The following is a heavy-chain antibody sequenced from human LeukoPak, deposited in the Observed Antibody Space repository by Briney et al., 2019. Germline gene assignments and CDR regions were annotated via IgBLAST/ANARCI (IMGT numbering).Heavy chain of an antibody. CDR3: ARGRKSYGGFQH. Sequence: SETLSLTCTVSGGSISSSSYYWGWIRQPPGKGLEWIGSIYYSGSTNYNPSLKSRVTISVDTSKNQFSLKLSSVTAADTAVYYCARGRKSYGGFQHWGQGTLVTVSS. CDR1: GGSISSSSYY. J-gene: IGHJ1*01. V-gene: IGHV4-39*07. D-gene: IGHD5-18*01. CDR2: IYYSGST.